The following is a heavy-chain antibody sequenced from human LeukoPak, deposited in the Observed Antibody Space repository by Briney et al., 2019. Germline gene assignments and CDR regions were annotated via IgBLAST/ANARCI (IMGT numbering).Heavy chain of an antibody. CDR2: IIPIFGTA. V-gene: IGHV1-69*05. J-gene: IGHJ4*02. D-gene: IGHD2-21*01. Sequence: GASVKVSCKASGGTFSSYAISWVRQAPGQGLEWMGGIIPIFGTANYAQKFQGRVTITTDESTSTAYMELSGLRSEDTAVYYCARAVGIYYFDYWGQGTLVTVSS. CDR3: ARAVGIYYFDY. CDR1: GGTFSSYA.